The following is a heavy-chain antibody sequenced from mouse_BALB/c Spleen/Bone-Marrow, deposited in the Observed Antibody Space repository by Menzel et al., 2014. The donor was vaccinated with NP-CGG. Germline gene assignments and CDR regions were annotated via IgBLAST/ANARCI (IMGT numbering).Heavy chain of an antibody. D-gene: IGHD3-1*01. Sequence: VQLKESGAELVKPGASVKLSCTASGFNIXDTYMHWVKQRPEQGLEWIGRIDPANGNTKYDPKFQGKATITADTSSNTAYLQLSSLTSEDTAVYYCARRAARATGFAYWGQGTLVTVSA. V-gene: IGHV14-3*02. CDR1: GFNIXDTY. CDR2: IDPANGNT. CDR3: ARRAARATGFAY. J-gene: IGHJ3*01.